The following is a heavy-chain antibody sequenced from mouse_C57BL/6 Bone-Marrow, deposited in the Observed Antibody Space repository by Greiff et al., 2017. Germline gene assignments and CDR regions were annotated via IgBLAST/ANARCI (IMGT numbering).Heavy chain of an antibody. CDR1: GYTFTSYW. CDR3: ARWGRAQATSWFAY. CDR2: IDPSDSYT. D-gene: IGHD3-2*02. J-gene: IGHJ3*01. V-gene: IGHV1-69*01. Sequence: VQLQESGAELVMPGASVKLSCKASGYTFTSYWMHWVKQRPGQGLEWIGEIDPSDSYTKYNQKFKGKSTLTVDKSSSTAYMQLSSLTSEDSAVYYCARWGRAQATSWFAYWGQGTLVTVSA.